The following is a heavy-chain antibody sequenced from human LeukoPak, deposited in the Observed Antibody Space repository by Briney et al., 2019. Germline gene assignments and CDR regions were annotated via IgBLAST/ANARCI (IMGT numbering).Heavy chain of an antibody. V-gene: IGHV4-4*07. CDR2: IYSSVST. J-gene: IGHJ4*02. CDR3: ARGKEMTAVAGYYSLDY. Sequence: PSETLSLTCTVSGGSISGHYWTWIRQPAGRGLEWIGRIYSSVSTYYNPSLMSRVTISLDTSNNQFSLRVTSVTAADTAVYYCARGKEMTAVAGYYSLDYWGQGTLVSGSS. D-gene: IGHD3-22*01. CDR1: GGSISGHY.